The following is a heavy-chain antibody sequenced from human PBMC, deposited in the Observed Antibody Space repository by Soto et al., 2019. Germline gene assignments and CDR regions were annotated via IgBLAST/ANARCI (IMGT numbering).Heavy chain of an antibody. CDR2: IRGFSPYT. J-gene: IGHJ6*02. D-gene: IGHD2-15*01. Sequence: EVQLVESGGGLVKPGGSLRLSCLSSGFTFRPYTMNWVRQAPGKGLEWVSGIRGFSPYTFYAESVKGRFTISRENAKNSLYLQMNSLRAEDKAVYYCARDRGYDAHDYYYNAMDVWGQGTTVTASS. CDR3: ARDRGYDAHDYYYNAMDV. V-gene: IGHV3-21*01. CDR1: GFTFRPYT.